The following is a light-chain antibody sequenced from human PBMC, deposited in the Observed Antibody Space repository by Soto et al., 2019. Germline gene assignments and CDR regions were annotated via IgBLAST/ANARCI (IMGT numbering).Light chain of an antibody. CDR2: GAS. Sequence: EFVLTQSPGTLSLSPGERATLSCRASQSVRSNYLAWYQQKPGQSPRLLIYGASNRATGIPDRFSGGGSGTDFTLTISRLEPEDFAVFYCQHYGSSAYTFGQGTTLEIK. V-gene: IGKV3-20*01. CDR3: QHYGSSAYT. CDR1: QSVRSNY. J-gene: IGKJ2*01.